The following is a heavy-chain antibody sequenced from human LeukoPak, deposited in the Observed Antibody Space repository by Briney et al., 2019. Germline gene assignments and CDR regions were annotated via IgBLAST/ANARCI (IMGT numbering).Heavy chain of an antibody. V-gene: IGHV3-53*01. CDR2: IYSGGST. J-gene: IGHJ3*01. Sequence: GGSLRLSCAASGFTVSSNYMSWVRQAPGKGLEWVSLIYSGGSTLYADSVKGRFTISSDNSKNTVFLRMSSLRAEDTAVYHCARGAYDSSAYWAFDPWGQGTMVTVSS. D-gene: IGHD3-22*01. CDR3: ARGAYDSSAYWAFDP. CDR1: GFTVSSNY.